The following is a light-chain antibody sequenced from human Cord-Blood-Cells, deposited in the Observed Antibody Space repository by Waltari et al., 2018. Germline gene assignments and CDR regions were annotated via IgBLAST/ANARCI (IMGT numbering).Light chain of an antibody. J-gene: IGLJ3*02. CDR1: SSDVGGYNY. CDR3: SSYTSSSTWV. V-gene: IGLV2-14*01. Sequence: QSALTQPASVSGSPGQSITISCTGTSSDVGGYNYVSWYQQHPGKAPKLMLYDVSIRPSGVSNRFSGSKSGNTASLTISGLQAEDEADYYCSSYTSSSTWVFGGGTKLTVL. CDR2: DVS.